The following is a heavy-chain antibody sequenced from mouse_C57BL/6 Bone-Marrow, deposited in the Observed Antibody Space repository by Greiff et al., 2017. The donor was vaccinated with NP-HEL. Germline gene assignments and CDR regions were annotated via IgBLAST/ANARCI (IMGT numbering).Heavy chain of an antibody. J-gene: IGHJ3*01. CDR3: TVYYSRAWFAY. CDR2: IDPENGDT. CDR1: GFNIKDDY. Sequence: VQLQQSGAELVRPGASVKLSCTASGFNIKDDYMHWVKQRPEQGLEWIGWIDPENGDTEYASKFLGKATITADTSSNTAYLQLSSLTSEDTAVYYCTVYYSRAWFAYWGQGTLVTVSA. V-gene: IGHV14-4*01. D-gene: IGHD2-5*01.